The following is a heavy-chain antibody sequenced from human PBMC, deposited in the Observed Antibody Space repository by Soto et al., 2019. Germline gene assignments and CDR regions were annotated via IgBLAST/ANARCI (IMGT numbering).Heavy chain of an antibody. CDR2: ISSSSSYI. Sequence: GGSLRLSCAASGFTFSSYSMNWVRQAPGKGLEWVSSISSSSSYIYYADSVKGRFTISRDNAKNSLYLQMNSLRAEDTAVYYCARELTGDSLGSWYFDLWGRGTLVTVSS. V-gene: IGHV3-21*01. J-gene: IGHJ2*01. CDR3: ARELTGDSLGSWYFDL. D-gene: IGHD7-27*01. CDR1: GFTFSSYS.